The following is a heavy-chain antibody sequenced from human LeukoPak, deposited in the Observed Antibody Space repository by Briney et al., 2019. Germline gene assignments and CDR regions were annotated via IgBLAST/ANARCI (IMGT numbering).Heavy chain of an antibody. CDR1: GFTFSTYG. CDR2: ISYDGSDK. V-gene: IGHV3-30*18. D-gene: IGHD3-10*01. CDR3: AKDQHGSPIIEY. J-gene: IGHJ4*02. Sequence: PGGSLRLSCAASGFTFSTYGVHWVRQAPGKGLEWVAVISYDGSDKYYADSVRGRFTISRDNSKNTLYLQMNSLRAEDTAVYYCAKDQHGSPIIEYWGQGTLVTVSS.